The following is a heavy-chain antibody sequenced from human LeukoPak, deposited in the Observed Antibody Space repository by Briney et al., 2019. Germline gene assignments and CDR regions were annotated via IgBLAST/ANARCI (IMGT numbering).Heavy chain of an antibody. CDR1: GDSISGYY. Sequence: SETLSLTCTVSGDSISGYYWSWVRRPPGKGLEWIGCISHSGSTIYTPSLKSRVAMSLDTSKNQFSLRLSSVTAADTAVYYCARDRLATTAYDALDIWGQGTMVAVSS. J-gene: IGHJ3*02. V-gene: IGHV4-59*01. D-gene: IGHD4-17*01. CDR2: ISHSGST. CDR3: ARDRLATTAYDALDI.